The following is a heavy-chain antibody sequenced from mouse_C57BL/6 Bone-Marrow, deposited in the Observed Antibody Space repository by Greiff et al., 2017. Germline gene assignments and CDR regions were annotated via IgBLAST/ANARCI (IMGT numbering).Heavy chain of an antibody. Sequence: EVKLQESGGGLVQPKGSLKLSCAASGFSFNTYAMNWVRQAPGKGLEWVARIRSKSNNYATYYADSVKDRFTISRDDSESMLYLQMNNLKTEDTAMYYCVRPLYGNYRYYYAMDYWGQGTSVTVSS. CDR2: IRSKSNNYAT. V-gene: IGHV10-1*01. CDR1: GFSFNTYA. CDR3: VRPLYGNYRYYYAMDY. D-gene: IGHD2-1*01. J-gene: IGHJ4*01.